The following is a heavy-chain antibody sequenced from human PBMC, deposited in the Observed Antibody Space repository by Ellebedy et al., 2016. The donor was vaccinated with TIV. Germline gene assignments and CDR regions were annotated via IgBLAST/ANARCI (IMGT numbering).Heavy chain of an antibody. Sequence: SETLSLTXTVSGGSISSYYWSWIRQPAGKGLEWIGRIYTSGSTNYNPSLKGRVTMSVDTSKNQFSLKLSSVTAADTAVYYCASDLGYCSSTSCYQYNWFDPWGQGTLVTVSS. CDR3: ASDLGYCSSTSCYQYNWFDP. CDR1: GGSISSYY. CDR2: IYTSGST. V-gene: IGHV4-4*07. D-gene: IGHD2-2*01. J-gene: IGHJ5*02.